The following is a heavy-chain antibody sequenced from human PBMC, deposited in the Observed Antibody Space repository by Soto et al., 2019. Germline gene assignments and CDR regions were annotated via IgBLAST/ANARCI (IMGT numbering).Heavy chain of an antibody. CDR3: TITMVRGVIITRVY. V-gene: IGHV1-69*01. CDR2: IIPIFGTA. D-gene: IGHD3-10*01. J-gene: IGHJ4*02. Sequence: QVQLVQSGAEVKKPGSSVKVCCKASGGTFSSYAISWVRQAPGQGLEWMGGIIPIFGTANYAQKFQGRVTITADESTSTAYMELSSLRSEDTAVYYCTITMVRGVIITRVYWGQGTLVTVSS. CDR1: GGTFSSYA.